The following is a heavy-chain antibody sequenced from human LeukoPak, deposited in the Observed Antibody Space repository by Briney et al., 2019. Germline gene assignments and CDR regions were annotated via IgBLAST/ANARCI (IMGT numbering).Heavy chain of an antibody. CDR3: ARDSDYGRLMDY. D-gene: IGHD4-17*01. Sequence: RASVKVSCKASGYSFSSYGISWVRQAPGQGLQWMGWISAYNGNTNYAQKFQGRVTMTTDTSTSTAYMELRSLRSDDTAVYYCARDSDYGRLMDYWGQGTLVTVSS. V-gene: IGHV1-18*01. CDR2: ISAYNGNT. J-gene: IGHJ4*02. CDR1: GYSFSSYG.